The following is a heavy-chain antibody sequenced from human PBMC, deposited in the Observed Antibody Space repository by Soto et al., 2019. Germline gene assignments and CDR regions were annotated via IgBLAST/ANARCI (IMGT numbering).Heavy chain of an antibody. CDR1: GKSVSTFY. D-gene: IGHD4-4*01. CDR2: AYYSGSA. Sequence: ETLSLTCTVSGKSVSTFYWSWIRQPPGKGLEWIGHAYYSGSANYDPSLKSRVTISVDMSKNQVSLRLTSVTAADTAVYYCARGTDYTQIASYHYGMDVWGQGTSVTVSS. J-gene: IGHJ6*02. CDR3: ARGTDYTQIASYHYGMDV. V-gene: IGHV4-59*02.